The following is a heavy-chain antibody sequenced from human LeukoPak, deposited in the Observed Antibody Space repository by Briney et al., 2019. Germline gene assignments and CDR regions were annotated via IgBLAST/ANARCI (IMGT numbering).Heavy chain of an antibody. J-gene: IGHJ4*02. Sequence: GESLKISCKGSGYSFTSYWIGWVRQMPGKGLEWMGIIYPGDSDTRYSPSFQGQVTISADKSISTAYLQWSSLRASDTAMYYCARQYSGYDTPFDYWGQGTLVTVSP. CDR2: IYPGDSDT. CDR3: ARQYSGYDTPFDY. D-gene: IGHD5-12*01. CDR1: GYSFTSYW. V-gene: IGHV5-51*01.